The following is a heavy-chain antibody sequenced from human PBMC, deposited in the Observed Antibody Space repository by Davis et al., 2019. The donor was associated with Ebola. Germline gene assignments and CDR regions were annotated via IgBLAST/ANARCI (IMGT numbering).Heavy chain of an antibody. D-gene: IGHD6-6*01. CDR3: AREFELVQDY. CDR2: IYYSGST. CDR1: GGSVSSGSYY. J-gene: IGHJ4*02. Sequence: PSETLSLTCTVSGGSVSSGSYYWSWIRQPPGKGLEWIGYIYYSGSTNYNPSLKSRVTISVDTSKNQFSLKLSSVTAADTAVYYCAREFELVQDYWGQGTLVTVSS. V-gene: IGHV4-61*01.